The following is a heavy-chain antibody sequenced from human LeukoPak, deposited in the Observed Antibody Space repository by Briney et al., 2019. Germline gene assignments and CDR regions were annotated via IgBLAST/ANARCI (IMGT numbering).Heavy chain of an antibody. D-gene: IGHD3-10*01. Sequence: SETLSLTCAVYGGSFSGYYWSWTRQPPGKGLEWIGEINHSGSTNYNPSLKSRVTISVDTSKNQFSLKLSSVTAADTAVYYCARARQSWFGELTYDYWGQGTLVTVSS. CDR1: GGSFSGYY. CDR2: INHSGST. V-gene: IGHV4-34*01. J-gene: IGHJ4*02. CDR3: ARARQSWFGELTYDY.